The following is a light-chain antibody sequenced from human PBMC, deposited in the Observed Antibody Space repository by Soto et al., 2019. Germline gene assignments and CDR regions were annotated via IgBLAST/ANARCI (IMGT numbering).Light chain of an antibody. CDR3: SSYTGTSTLNV. Sequence: QSVLTQPASVSGSPGQSITISCTGTSSDVGGYNYVSWYQHHPGKAPKLMIYDVSDRPSGVSNRFSGSKSGNTASLTIFGLQAEDEADYYCSSYTGTSTLNVFGTGTKVTVL. J-gene: IGLJ1*01. V-gene: IGLV2-14*03. CDR2: DVS. CDR1: SSDVGGYNY.